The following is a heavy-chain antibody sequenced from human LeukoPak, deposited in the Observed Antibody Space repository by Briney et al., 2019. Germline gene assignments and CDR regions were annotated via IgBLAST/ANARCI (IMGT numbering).Heavy chain of an antibody. V-gene: IGHV1-8*01. J-gene: IGHJ4*02. D-gene: IGHD2-21*02. CDR3: ATSSGWGGYCGGDCLTSFDY. CDR2: MNPNSGNT. CDR1: GYTFTSYD. Sequence: ASVKVSCKASGYTFTSYDINWVRQATGQGLEWMGWMNPNSGNTGYAQKFQGRVTMTRNTSISTAYMELGSLRSEDTAVYYCATSSGWGGYCGGDCLTSFDYWGQGTLVTVSS.